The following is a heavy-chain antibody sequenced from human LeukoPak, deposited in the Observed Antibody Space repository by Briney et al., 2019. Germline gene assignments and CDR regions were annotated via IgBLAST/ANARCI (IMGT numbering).Heavy chain of an antibody. CDR1: GYTFTGYY. CDR3: ARVDGYYDSSGYYYFLDY. V-gene: IGHV1-2*02. J-gene: IGHJ4*02. CDR2: INPSSGGT. Sequence: GASVKVSCKASGYTFTGYYMHWVRQAPGQGLEWMGWINPSSGGTNYAQKFQGRVTMTRDTSISTAYMELSRLRSDDTAVYYCARVDGYYDSSGYYYFLDYWGQGTLVTVSS. D-gene: IGHD3-22*01.